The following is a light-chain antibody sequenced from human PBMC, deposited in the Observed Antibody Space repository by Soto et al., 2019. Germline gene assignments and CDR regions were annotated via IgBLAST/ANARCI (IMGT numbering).Light chain of an antibody. J-gene: IGKJ1*01. CDR2: GAS. V-gene: IGKV3-20*01. CDR1: QSVSNNY. CDR3: LQYGSSPTWT. Sequence: IVFTHSPGTLSLSPRQRSTLSCSSSQSVSNNYLAWYQQKPGQAPRLLIYGASNRATGIPDRFSGSGSGTDFTLTISRLEPEDFAVYYCLQYGSSPTWTFGQGTKV.